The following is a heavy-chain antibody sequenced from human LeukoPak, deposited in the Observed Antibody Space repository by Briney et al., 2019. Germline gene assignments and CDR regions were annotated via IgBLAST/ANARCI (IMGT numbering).Heavy chain of an antibody. Sequence: SETLSLTCTVSSGSISTSNYYWGWVRQPPGKALEWIGNIFYSGSTYYSPSLKSRVTISLDMSKNQFSLKMSSVTAADTAVYYCARAYSSSWYWNWFDPWGQGTLVTVSS. J-gene: IGHJ5*02. V-gene: IGHV4-39*07. D-gene: IGHD6-13*01. CDR2: IFYSGST. CDR1: SGSISTSNYY. CDR3: ARAYSSSWYWNWFDP.